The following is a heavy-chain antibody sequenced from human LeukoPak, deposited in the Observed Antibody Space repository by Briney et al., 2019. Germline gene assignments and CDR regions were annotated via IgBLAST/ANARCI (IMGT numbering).Heavy chain of an antibody. CDR1: GSTFSSYA. J-gene: IGHJ3*02. D-gene: IGHD2-2*01. CDR2: ISGSGGST. V-gene: IGHV3-23*01. CDR3: AKRYCSSTSCYPDAFDI. Sequence: GGSLGLSCAASGSTFSSYAMSWVRQAPGKGLEWVSAISGSGGSTYYADSVKGRFTISRDNSKNTLYLQMNSLRAEDTAVYYCAKRYCSSTSCYPDAFDIWGQGTMVTVSS.